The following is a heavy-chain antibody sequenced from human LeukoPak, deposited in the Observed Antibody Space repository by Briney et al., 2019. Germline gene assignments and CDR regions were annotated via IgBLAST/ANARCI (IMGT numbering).Heavy chain of an antibody. CDR2: ISSLGSTM. V-gene: IGHV3-48*01. Sequence: GGSLRLSCAASGFSFSTYSMNWVRQAPGKGLDWVSYISSLGSTMYYADSVKGRFTISRDDAKNSLYLQMNSLRAEDTAVYYCATPLDYYDTSGYHQGGDWGQGTLVTVSS. J-gene: IGHJ4*02. D-gene: IGHD3-22*01. CDR3: ATPLDYYDTSGYHQGGD. CDR1: GFSFSTYS.